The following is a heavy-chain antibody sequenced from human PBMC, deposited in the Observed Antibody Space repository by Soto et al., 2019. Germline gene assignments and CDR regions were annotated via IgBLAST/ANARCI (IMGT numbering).Heavy chain of an antibody. D-gene: IGHD6-13*01. CDR2: SNSGSDTI. J-gene: IGHJ4*02. Sequence: PGGSLRLSCAASGCSFSTFEMNWVRQAPGKGLEWVAYSNSGSDTIHYADSVRGRFTVSRDNAKNSLFLQMNSLRVEDTALYYCARDRAAGGYWGQGTLVTASS. CDR1: GCSFSTFE. V-gene: IGHV3-48*03. CDR3: ARDRAAGGY.